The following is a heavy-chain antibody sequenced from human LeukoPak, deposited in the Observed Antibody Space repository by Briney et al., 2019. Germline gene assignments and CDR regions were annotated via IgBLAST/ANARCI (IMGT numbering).Heavy chain of an antibody. J-gene: IGHJ4*02. CDR2: ISAYNGNT. D-gene: IGHD2-2*01. V-gene: IGHV1-18*04. CDR1: GYTFTSYG. Sequence: ASVKVSCKASGYTFTSYGISWVRPAPGQGLEWMGWISAYNGNTNYVQKLQGRVTMTTDSSTSTAYMELRSLRSDDTAVYYCARDDYEWVVPAAQVRRGFDYWGQGTLVTVSS. CDR3: ARDDYEWVVPAAQVRRGFDY.